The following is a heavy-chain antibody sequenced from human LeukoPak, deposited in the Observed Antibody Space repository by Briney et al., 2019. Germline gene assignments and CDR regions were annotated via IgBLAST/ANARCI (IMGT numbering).Heavy chain of an antibody. D-gene: IGHD3-22*01. Sequence: GGSLRLSCAASGFTFSSYAMSWVRQAPGKGLEWVSAISGSGGSTYYADSVKGRFTISRDNSKNTLYLQMNSLRAEDTAVYYCAKDHRPYYYDSSGYSVSPPFDYWGQGTLVTVSS. CDR3: AKDHRPYYYDSSGYSVSPPFDY. V-gene: IGHV3-23*01. CDR2: ISGSGGST. CDR1: GFTFSSYA. J-gene: IGHJ4*02.